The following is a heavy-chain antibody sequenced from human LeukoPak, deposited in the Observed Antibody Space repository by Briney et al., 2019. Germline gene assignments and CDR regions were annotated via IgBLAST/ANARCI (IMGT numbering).Heavy chain of an antibody. D-gene: IGHD3-10*01. CDR1: GYTFTGYY. V-gene: IGHV1-2*02. Sequence: ASVKVSCKASGYTFTGYYMHWVRRAPGQGLEWMGWINPNSGGTNYAQKFQGRVTMTRDTSISTAYMELSRLRSDDTAVYYCARDLARGDDAFDIWGQGTMVTVSS. CDR2: INPNSGGT. CDR3: ARDLARGDDAFDI. J-gene: IGHJ3*02.